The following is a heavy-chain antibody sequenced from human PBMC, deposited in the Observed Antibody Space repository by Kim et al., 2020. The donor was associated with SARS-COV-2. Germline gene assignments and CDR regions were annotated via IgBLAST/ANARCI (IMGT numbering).Heavy chain of an antibody. V-gene: IGHV3-30*02. Sequence: YGDSVKGRYTISRENSKNTLYLKMNSLRTEDTAVYYCAKDLAAGYYYGMDVWGQGTTVTVS. J-gene: IGHJ6*02. D-gene: IGHD6-13*01. CDR3: AKDLAAGYYYGMDV.